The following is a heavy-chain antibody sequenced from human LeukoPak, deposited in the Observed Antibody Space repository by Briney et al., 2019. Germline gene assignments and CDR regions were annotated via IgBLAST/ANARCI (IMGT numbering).Heavy chain of an antibody. CDR2: ISWNSGSI. D-gene: IGHD3-10*01. CDR3: AKGIGSGSYLFDY. CDR1: GFTLDDYA. Sequence: GGSLRLSCAASGFTLDDYAMHWVRQAPGKGLEWVSGISWNSGSIGYADSVKGRFTISRDNAKNSLYLQMNSLRTEDMALYYCAKGIGSGSYLFDYWGQGTLVTVSS. V-gene: IGHV3-9*03. J-gene: IGHJ4*02.